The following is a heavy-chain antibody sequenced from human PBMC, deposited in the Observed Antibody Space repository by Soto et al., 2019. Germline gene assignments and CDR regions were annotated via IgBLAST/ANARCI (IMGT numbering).Heavy chain of an antibody. CDR1: GGSFSGYY. D-gene: IGHD3-9*01. Sequence: SETLSLTCAVYGGSFSGYYWSWIRQPPGKGLEWIGEINHSGSTNYNPSLKSRVTISVDTSKNQFSLKLSSVTAADTAVYYCARGDFDWLTDYNWFDPWGQGTLVT. CDR3: ARGDFDWLTDYNWFDP. V-gene: IGHV4-34*09. J-gene: IGHJ5*02. CDR2: INHSGST.